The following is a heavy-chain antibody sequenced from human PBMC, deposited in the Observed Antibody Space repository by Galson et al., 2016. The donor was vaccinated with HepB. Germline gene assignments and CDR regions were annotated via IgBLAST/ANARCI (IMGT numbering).Heavy chain of an antibody. V-gene: IGHV3-23*01. CDR2: ISGSGSST. Sequence: SLRLSCAASGFTFSSYAMSWVCQAPGKGLEWVSDISGSGSSTYFADSVKGRFTISRDNSKNTLFLQMNSLRAEDTAVYYCAKHFYYSDTRGHFNGGDEDDYWGQGTLVTVSS. D-gene: IGHD3-22*01. CDR1: GFTFSSYA. J-gene: IGHJ4*02. CDR3: AKHFYYSDTRGHFNGGDEDDY.